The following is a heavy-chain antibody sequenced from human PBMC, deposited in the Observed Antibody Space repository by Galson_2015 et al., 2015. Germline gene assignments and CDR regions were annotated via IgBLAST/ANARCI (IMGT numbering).Heavy chain of an antibody. CDR2: IIPIFGTA. CDR1: GGTFSSYA. J-gene: IGHJ5*02. D-gene: IGHD3-3*01. V-gene: IGHV1-69*13. CDR3: AREGGDFWSGYFWFDP. Sequence: SVKVSCKASGGTFSSYAISWVRQAPGQGLEWMGGIIPIFGTANYAQKFQGRVTITADESTSTAYMELSSLRSEDTAVYYCAREGGDFWSGYFWFDPWGQGTLVTVSS.